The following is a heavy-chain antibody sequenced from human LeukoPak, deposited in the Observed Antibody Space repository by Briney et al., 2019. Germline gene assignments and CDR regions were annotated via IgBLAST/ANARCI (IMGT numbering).Heavy chain of an antibody. J-gene: IGHJ4*02. CDR1: GFTFSAYA. CDR2: ISGSGGST. CDR3: AKDREGYFDY. V-gene: IGHV3-23*01. Sequence: GGSLRLSCAASGFTFSAYAMSWVRQAPGKGLEWVSAISGSGGSTYYADSVKGRFTISRDNSKNTLYLQMSSLRAEDTAVYYCAKDREGYFDYWGQGTLVTVSS.